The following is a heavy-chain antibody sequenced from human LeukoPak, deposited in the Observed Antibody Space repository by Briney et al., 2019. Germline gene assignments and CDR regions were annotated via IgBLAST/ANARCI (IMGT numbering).Heavy chain of an antibody. D-gene: IGHD2-2*01. Sequence: SETLSLTCTVSGGSISSSSYYWGWIRQPPGKGLEWIGSIYYSGSTYYNPSLKSRVTISVDTSKNQFSLKLSSVTAADTAVYYCARGLVPAAHYYYYYMDVWGKGTTVTVSS. CDR3: ARGLVPAAHYYYYYMDV. J-gene: IGHJ6*03. CDR2: IYYSGST. CDR1: GGSISSSSYY. V-gene: IGHV4-39*07.